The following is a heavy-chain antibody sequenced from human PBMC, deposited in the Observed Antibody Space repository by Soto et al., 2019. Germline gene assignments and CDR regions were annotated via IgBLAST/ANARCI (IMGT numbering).Heavy chain of an antibody. D-gene: IGHD2-15*01. Sequence: EVQLVESGGGLVQPGGSLRLYCEASGFTLSNYWMSWVRQAPGKGLEWVANIKPAGNEKYHVDSVKGRFTISRDNVENSLYLQMGSLRAEDTAVYYCTKERGRALDVCGKGTTVTVSS. CDR1: GFTLSNYW. J-gene: IGHJ6*04. CDR3: TKERGRALDV. V-gene: IGHV3-7*04. CDR2: IKPAGNEK.